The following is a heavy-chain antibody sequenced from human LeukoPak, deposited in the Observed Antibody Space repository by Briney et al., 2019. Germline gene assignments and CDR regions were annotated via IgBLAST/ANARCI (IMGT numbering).Heavy chain of an antibody. Sequence: PGGSLRLSCAASGFNVRSKYMSWVRQAPGKGLECLSVFYSGGTTAYADSVKGRFTVSIDNSNNTLYLQMNSLRAEDTAVYYCARVSFGPASEWFDPWGQGTLVTVSS. CDR2: FYSGGTT. CDR1: GFNVRSKY. CDR3: ARVSFGPASEWFDP. D-gene: IGHD3/OR15-3a*01. V-gene: IGHV3-53*01. J-gene: IGHJ5*02.